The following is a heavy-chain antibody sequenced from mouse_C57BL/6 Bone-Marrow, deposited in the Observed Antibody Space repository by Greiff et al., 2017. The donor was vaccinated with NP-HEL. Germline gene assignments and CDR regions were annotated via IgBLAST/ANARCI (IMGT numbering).Heavy chain of an antibody. CDR2: INPNNGGT. D-gene: IGHD1-1*01. Sequence: VQLQQSGPELVKPGASVKIPCTASGYKFTDYNMDWVKQSHGKSLEWIGDINPNNGGTIYNQKFKGKATLTVDKSSSTAYMELRSLTSEDTAVYNCARRRLGLFLYWYFDVGGRGTTVTVPA. J-gene: IGHJ1*03. CDR3: ARRRLGLFLYWYFDV. V-gene: IGHV1-18*01. CDR1: GYKFTDYN.